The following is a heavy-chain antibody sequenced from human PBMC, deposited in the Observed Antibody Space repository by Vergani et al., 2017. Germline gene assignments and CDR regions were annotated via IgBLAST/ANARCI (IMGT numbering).Heavy chain of an antibody. Sequence: QVQLQESGPGLVKPSQTLSLTCTVSGGSISSGDYYWSWIRQPPGKGLEWIGRIYTSGSTNYNPSLKSRVTISVDTSKNQFSLKLSSVTAADTAVYYCARGVRYSYGGLGYWGQGTLVTVSS. CDR2: IYTSGST. V-gene: IGHV4-61*02. CDR1: GGSISSGDYY. CDR3: ARGVRYSYGGLGY. D-gene: IGHD5-18*01. J-gene: IGHJ4*02.